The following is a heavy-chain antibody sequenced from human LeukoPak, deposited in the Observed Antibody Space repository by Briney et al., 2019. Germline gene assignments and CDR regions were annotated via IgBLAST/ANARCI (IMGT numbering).Heavy chain of an antibody. CDR1: GFTFSSYS. D-gene: IGHD1-26*01. V-gene: IGHV3-21*01. J-gene: IGHJ3*02. CDR3: ARGGELLIDAFDI. CDR2: ISSSSSYI. Sequence: GGSLRLSCAASGFTFSSYSMNWVRQAPGKGLEWVSSISSSSSYIYYADSVKGRFTISRDNAKNSLYLQMNSLRAEDTAVYYCARGGELLIDAFDIWGQGTMATVSS.